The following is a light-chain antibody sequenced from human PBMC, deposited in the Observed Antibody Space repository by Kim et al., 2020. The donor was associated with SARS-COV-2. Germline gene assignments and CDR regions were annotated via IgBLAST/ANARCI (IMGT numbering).Light chain of an antibody. CDR1: TSNVATTT. CDR3: ASWDDSLNAWV. J-gene: IGLJ3*02. CDR2: REK. V-gene: IGLV1-44*01. Sequence: GPRVSISCSGSTSNVATTTVNWYQQCPGTAPKHLIYREKRRPSGVPDRFSGSRSGTTASLAISDLRSEDEADYHCASWDDSLNAWVFGGGTQLTVL.